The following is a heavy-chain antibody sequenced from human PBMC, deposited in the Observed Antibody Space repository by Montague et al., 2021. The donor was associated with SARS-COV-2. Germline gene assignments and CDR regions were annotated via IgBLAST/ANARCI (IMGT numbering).Heavy chain of an antibody. CDR1: GFSFSDYY. CDR3: ARGDPSSDSRTTFEF. J-gene: IGHJ4*02. Sequence: SLRLSCAASGFSFSDYYMNWIRQAPGKGLEWVSYITTTGSTIYYADSVKGRFTISRDNTKDSLFLQMNSLRVEDTAVYYCARGDPSSDSRTTFEFWGQGTLVTVSS. V-gene: IGHV3-11*01. D-gene: IGHD3-22*01. CDR2: ITTTGSTI.